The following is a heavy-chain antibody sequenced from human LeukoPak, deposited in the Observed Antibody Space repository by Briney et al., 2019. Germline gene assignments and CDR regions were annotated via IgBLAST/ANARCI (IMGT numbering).Heavy chain of an antibody. CDR2: IRYDGSNK. CDR1: GFTFSSYG. Sequence: GGSLRLSCAASGFTFSSYGMHWVRQAPGKGLEWVAFIRYDGSNKYYADSVKGRFTISRDNSKNTLYLQMNSLRAEDTAVCYCAKADTAMVTPYVDYWGQGTLVTVSS. CDR3: AKADTAMVTPYVDY. V-gene: IGHV3-30*02. J-gene: IGHJ4*02. D-gene: IGHD5-18*01.